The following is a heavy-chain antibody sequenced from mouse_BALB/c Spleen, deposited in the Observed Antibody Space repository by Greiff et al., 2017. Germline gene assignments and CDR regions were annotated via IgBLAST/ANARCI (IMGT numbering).Heavy chain of an antibody. CDR2: IWSGGST. CDR1: GFSLTSYG. J-gene: IGHJ2*01. Sequence: QVQLKESGPGLVQPSQSLSITCTVSGFSLTSYGVHWVRQSPGKGLEWLGVIWSGGSTDYNAAFISRLSISKDNSKSQVFFKMNSLQANDTAIYYCARMEYYFDYWGQGTTLTVSS. CDR3: ARMEYYFDY. V-gene: IGHV2-2*02.